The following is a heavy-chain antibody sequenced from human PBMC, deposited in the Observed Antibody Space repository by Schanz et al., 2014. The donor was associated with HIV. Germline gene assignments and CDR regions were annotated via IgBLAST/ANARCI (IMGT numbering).Heavy chain of an antibody. V-gene: IGHV3-33*06. J-gene: IGHJ4*02. Sequence: QVQLVESGGGVAQPGRSLRLSCAASGFSFSRFGLHWVRQAPGKGLEWVAIIWSDGSNKYYADSVKGRFTISRDNSKNTVYLQMNSLRGEDTAIYYCAKGDPTAADPTDSWGQGTLVTVSS. CDR2: IWSDGSNK. CDR1: GFSFSRFG. D-gene: IGHD2-15*01. CDR3: AKGDPTAADPTDS.